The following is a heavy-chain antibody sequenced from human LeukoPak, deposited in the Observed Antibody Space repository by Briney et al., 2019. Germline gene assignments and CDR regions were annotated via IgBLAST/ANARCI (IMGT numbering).Heavy chain of an antibody. V-gene: IGHV3-73*01. J-gene: IGHJ4*02. CDR2: IRSKANSYAT. CDR3: TRHSYSGYDPNDY. D-gene: IGHD5-12*01. Sequence: PGGSLRLSCAASGFTFSGSAMHWVRQASGKGLEWVGRIRSKANSYATAYAASVKGRFTISRDDSKNTAYLQMNSLKTEDTAVYYCTRHSYSGYDPNDYWGQGTLVTVSS. CDR1: GFTFSGSA.